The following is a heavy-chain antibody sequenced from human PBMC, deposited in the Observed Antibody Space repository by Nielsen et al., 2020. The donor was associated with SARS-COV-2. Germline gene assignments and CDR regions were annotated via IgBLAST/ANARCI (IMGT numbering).Heavy chain of an antibody. CDR2: ISGNGDRT. CDR1: GFTFSRYG. D-gene: IGHD3-10*01. Sequence: GESLQISCAASGFTFSRYGMSWVRQAPGKGLEWVSAISGNGDRTYYADSVKGRFTISRDNSENTVYLQMNSLRAEDTALYHCTKGGWLDDWGQGTPVTVSS. CDR3: TKGGWLDD. J-gene: IGHJ5*02. V-gene: IGHV3-23*01.